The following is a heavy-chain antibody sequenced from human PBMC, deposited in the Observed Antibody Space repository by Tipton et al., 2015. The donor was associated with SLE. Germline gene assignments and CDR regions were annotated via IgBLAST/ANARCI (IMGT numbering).Heavy chain of an antibody. V-gene: IGHV1-69*01. CDR3: ARAKRGYNYGYPTYYYYFMDV. J-gene: IGHJ6*03. D-gene: IGHD5-18*01. CDR2: IVPVFGIP. CDR1: GGTFSSYG. Sequence: QVQLVQSGPEVKRPGSSVKVSCKSSGGTFSSYGISWVRQAPGQGLEWMGGIVPVFGIPKYFQKFQGRVTITTDESTSTAYMELSSLRSEDTAVYYCARAKRGYNYGYPTYYYYFMDVWGTGTTVTVSS.